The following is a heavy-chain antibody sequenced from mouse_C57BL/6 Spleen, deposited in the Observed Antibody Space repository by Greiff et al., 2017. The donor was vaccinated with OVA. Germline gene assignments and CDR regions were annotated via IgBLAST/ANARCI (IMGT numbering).Heavy chain of an antibody. Sequence: VQLQQPGAELVRPGSSVKLSCKASGYTFTSYWMDWVQQRPGPGLEWIGNLYPSDSETHYNQKFKDKATLTVDKSSSTAYMQLSSLTSEDSAVYYCARGYFDVWGTGTTVTVSS. CDR1: GYTFTSYW. CDR3: ARGYFDV. J-gene: IGHJ1*03. V-gene: IGHV1-61*01. CDR2: LYPSDSET.